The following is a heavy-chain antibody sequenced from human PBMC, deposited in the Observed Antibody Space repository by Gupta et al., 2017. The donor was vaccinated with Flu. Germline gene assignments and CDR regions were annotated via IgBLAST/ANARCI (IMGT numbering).Heavy chain of an antibody. D-gene: IGHD3-9*01. CDR1: GLSFSNYG. V-gene: IGHV3-30*18. CDR3: AKDWKWNYNIYGMNV. J-gene: IGHJ6*02. Sequence: QVVESGGGVVTPGRSLRLSSGASGLSFSNYGLLWVCQAPGKGLEWVSDISYDGRNKNYADSLNGRFTISRDNSKNTLYLQMNSLRTEDTAVYYCAKDWKWNYNIYGMNVWGQVTTVTVSS. CDR2: ISYDGRNK.